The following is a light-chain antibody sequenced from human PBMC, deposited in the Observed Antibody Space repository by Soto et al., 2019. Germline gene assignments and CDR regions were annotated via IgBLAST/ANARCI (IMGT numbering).Light chain of an antibody. Sequence: QSVLTQPRSVSGSPGQSVTFSCTGTSSDVGAYIYVSWYQQHPGKAPKLIIYDVIKPPSGVPDRFSGSKSGNTASLTISGLQAEDEADYYCCSSAGSYTHGFGTGTKGTVL. V-gene: IGLV2-11*01. CDR3: CSSAGSYTHG. CDR2: DVI. CDR1: SSDVGAYIY. J-gene: IGLJ1*01.